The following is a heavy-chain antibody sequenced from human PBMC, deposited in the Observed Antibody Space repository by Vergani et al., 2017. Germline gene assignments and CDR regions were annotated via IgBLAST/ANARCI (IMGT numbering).Heavy chain of an antibody. CDR2: IYTSGST. Sequence: QVQLQESGPGLVKPSETLSLTCTVSGGSISSYYWSWIRQPAAKGLEWIGRIYTSGSTNYNPSLKSRVTISVDTSKNQFSLKLSSVTAADTAVYYCARGLNCSSTSCAFDYWGQGTLVTVSS. CDR1: GGSISSYY. CDR3: ARGLNCSSTSCAFDY. D-gene: IGHD2-2*01. J-gene: IGHJ4*02. V-gene: IGHV4-4*07.